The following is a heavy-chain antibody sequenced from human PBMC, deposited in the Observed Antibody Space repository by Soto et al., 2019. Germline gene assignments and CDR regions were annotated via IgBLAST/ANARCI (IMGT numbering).Heavy chain of an antibody. J-gene: IGHJ4*02. CDR3: AKDYGGNSGFDY. V-gene: IGHV1-69*04. Sequence: SVKVSCKASGGTFSSYTISWVRQAPGQGLEWMGRIIPILGIANYAQKFQGRVTITADKSTSTAYMELSSLRSEDTAVYYCAKDYGGNSGFDYWGQGTLVTVSS. D-gene: IGHD4-17*01. CDR2: IIPILGIA. CDR1: GGTFSSYT.